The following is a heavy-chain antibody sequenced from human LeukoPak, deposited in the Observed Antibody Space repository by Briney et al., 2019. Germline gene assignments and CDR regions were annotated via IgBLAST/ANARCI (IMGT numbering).Heavy chain of an antibody. V-gene: IGHV3-30*02. Sequence: GGSLRLSCAASGFTFSSYGMHWARQAPGKGLEWVAFMRYDGGNKYYADSVKGRFTISRDKSKNTLYLQMNSLRADDTAVYYCAKDQAAAGYYYYYYGMDVWGQGTTVTVSS. CDR1: GFTFSSYG. CDR2: MRYDGGNK. J-gene: IGHJ6*02. CDR3: AKDQAAAGYYYYYYGMDV. D-gene: IGHD6-13*01.